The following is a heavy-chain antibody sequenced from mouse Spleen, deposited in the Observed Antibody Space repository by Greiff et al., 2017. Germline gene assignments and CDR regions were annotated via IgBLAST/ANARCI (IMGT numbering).Heavy chain of an antibody. Sequence: EVKLLESGPGLVKPSQSLSLTCSVTGYSITSGYYWNWIRQFPGNKLEWMGYISYDGSNNYNPSLKNRISITRDTSKNQFFLKLNSVTTEDTATYYCAREYYYDGSSSYWGQGTSVTVSS. CDR2: ISYDGSN. CDR3: AREYYYDGSSSY. D-gene: IGHD1-1*01. CDR1: GYSITSGYY. J-gene: IGHJ4*01. V-gene: IGHV3-6*01.